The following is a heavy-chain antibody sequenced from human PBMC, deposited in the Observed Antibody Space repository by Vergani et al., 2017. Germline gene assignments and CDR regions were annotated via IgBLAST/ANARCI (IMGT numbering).Heavy chain of an antibody. V-gene: IGHV1-8*01. CDR3: ARALRVVTDPLYYYYMDV. CDR2: MNPNSGNT. D-gene: IGHD2-21*02. J-gene: IGHJ6*03. CDR1: GYTFTSYD. Sequence: QVQLVQSGAEVKKPGASVKVSCKASGYTFTSYDINWVRQATGQGLEWMGWMNPNSGNTGYAQKFQGRATMTRNTSISTAYMELSSLRSEDTAVYYCARALRVVTDPLYYYYMDVWGKGTTVTVSS.